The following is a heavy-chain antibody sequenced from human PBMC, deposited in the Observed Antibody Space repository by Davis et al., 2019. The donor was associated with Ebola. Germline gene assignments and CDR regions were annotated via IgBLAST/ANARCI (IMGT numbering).Heavy chain of an antibody. CDR3: ARWGGRNYYGSGSYRNAFDI. D-gene: IGHD3-10*01. CDR2: INHSGST. V-gene: IGHV4-34*01. CDR1: GGSFSGYY. Sequence: PSETLSLTCAVYGGSFSGYYWSWIRQPPGKGLEWIGEINHSGSTNYNPSLKSRVTMSVDTSKNQFSLKLNSVTAADTAVYYCARWGGRNYYGSGSYRNAFDIWGQGTMVTVSS. J-gene: IGHJ3*02.